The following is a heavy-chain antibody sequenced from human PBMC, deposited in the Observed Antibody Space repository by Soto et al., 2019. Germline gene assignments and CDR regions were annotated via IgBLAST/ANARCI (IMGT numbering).Heavy chain of an antibody. CDR3: ARGPYYYDSSFDY. CDR1: GGSISSDGYS. D-gene: IGHD3-22*01. J-gene: IGHJ4*02. Sequence: PSETLSLTCAVSGGSISSDGYSWSWIRQPPGKGLEWIGYIYHSGSTYYNPSLKSRVTISVDRSKNQFSLKLSSVTAADTAVYYCARGPYYYDSSFDYWGQGTLVTVSS. V-gene: IGHV4-30-2*01. CDR2: IYHSGST.